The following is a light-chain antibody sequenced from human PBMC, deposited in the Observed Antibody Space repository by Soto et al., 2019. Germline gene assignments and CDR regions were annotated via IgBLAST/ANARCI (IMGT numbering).Light chain of an antibody. CDR2: EDN. CDR3: QSYDATNRG. CDR1: SGSIASNY. Sequence: NFMLTQPHSVSESPGKTVIISCTRSSGSIASNYVQWYQQRPGSSPTTVIDEDNQRPSGVPDRFSGSIDSSSNSASLTISGLETGAEADDYCQSYDATNRGFGVGTKLTVL. V-gene: IGLV6-57*01. J-gene: IGLJ3*02.